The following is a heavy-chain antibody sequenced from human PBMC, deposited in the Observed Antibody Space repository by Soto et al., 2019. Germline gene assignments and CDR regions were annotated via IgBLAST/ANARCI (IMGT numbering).Heavy chain of an antibody. CDR3: ARVWGYAFDY. V-gene: IGHV4-59*01. J-gene: IGHJ4*02. D-gene: IGHD3-16*01. CDR2: IYYSGST. CDR1: GGYISSYY. Sequence: QVQLQESGPGLVKPSETLSLTCTVSGGYISSYYWSWIRQPPGKGLEWIGYIYYSGSTNYNPSLKSRVTISVDTSKNHFSLKLSSVTAADTAVYYCARVWGYAFDYWGQGTLVTVSS.